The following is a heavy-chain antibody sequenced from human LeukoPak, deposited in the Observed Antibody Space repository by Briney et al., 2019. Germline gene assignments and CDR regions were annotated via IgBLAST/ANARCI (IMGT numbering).Heavy chain of an antibody. Sequence: GASVKVSCKASGGTFSSYAISWVRQAPGQGLEWMGRIIPILGIANYAQKFQGRVTITADKSTSTAYMELSSLRSEDTAVYYCARGSPRAKSDYWGQGTLVTVSS. J-gene: IGHJ4*02. CDR3: ARGSPRAKSDY. D-gene: IGHD1-26*01. CDR1: GGTFSSYA. CDR2: IIPILGIA. V-gene: IGHV1-69*04.